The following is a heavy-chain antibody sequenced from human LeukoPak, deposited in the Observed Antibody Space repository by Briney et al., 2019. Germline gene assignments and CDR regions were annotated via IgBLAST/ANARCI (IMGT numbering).Heavy chain of an antibody. Sequence: PSETLSLTCAVYGGSFSGYYWSWIRQPPGKGLEWIGEINHNGSTNYNPSLKSRVTISVDTSKNQFSLKLSSVTAADTAVYYCASSITIFGVVPDAFDIWGQGTMVTVSS. V-gene: IGHV4-34*01. CDR2: INHNGST. CDR3: ASSITIFGVVPDAFDI. CDR1: GGSFSGYY. J-gene: IGHJ3*02. D-gene: IGHD3-3*01.